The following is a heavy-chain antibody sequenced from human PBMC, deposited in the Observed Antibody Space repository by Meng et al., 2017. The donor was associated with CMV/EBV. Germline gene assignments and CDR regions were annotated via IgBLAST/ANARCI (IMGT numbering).Heavy chain of an antibody. J-gene: IGHJ6*02. Sequence: ASVKVSCKASGYSFTNYDINWVRQATGQGLEWMGWMNPNSGNTGYAQKFQGRVTITRNTSISTAYMELSSLRSEDTAVYYCARAPHSSTSYGMDVWGQGTTVTVSS. CDR2: MNPNSGNT. V-gene: IGHV1-8*01. D-gene: IGHD2-2*01. CDR3: ARAPHSSTSYGMDV. CDR1: GYSFTNYD.